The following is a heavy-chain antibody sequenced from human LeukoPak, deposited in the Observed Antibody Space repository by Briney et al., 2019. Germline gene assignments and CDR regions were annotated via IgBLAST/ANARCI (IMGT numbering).Heavy chain of an antibody. CDR2: IKSKTDGGTT. CDR3: TPQYSSSWSNYYGMDV. J-gene: IGHJ6*02. Sequence: PGGSLRLACPASGFTFSNAWMGWVRQAAGKGRKWVGRIKSKTDGGTTDYAGHVQGRFTISRDDSKNTLYLQMNSLKTEHTAVYYCTPQYSSSWSNYYGMDVWGQGTTVTASS. D-gene: IGHD6-13*01. V-gene: IGHV3-15*01. CDR1: GFTFSNAW.